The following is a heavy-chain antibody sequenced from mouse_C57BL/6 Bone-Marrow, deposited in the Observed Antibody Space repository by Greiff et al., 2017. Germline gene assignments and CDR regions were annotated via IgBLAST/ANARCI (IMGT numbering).Heavy chain of an antibody. CDR1: GYTFTSYT. CDR2: INPSSGYT. Sequence: VQLQQSGAELARPGASVKMSCKASGYTFTSYTMHWVKQRPGQGLEWIGYINPSSGYTTYNQKFKDKATLTADKSSRTAYMQLSSLPSENSSVYYWARRRWLRRVYAMDYWGQGTSVTVSS. CDR3: ARRRWLRRVYAMDY. D-gene: IGHD2-2*01. J-gene: IGHJ4*01. V-gene: IGHV1-4*01.